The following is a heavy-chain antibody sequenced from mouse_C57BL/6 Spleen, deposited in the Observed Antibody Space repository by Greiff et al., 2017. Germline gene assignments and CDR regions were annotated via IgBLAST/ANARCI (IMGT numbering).Heavy chain of an antibody. V-gene: IGHV1-74*01. J-gene: IGHJ4*01. D-gene: IGHD3-2*02. CDR1: GYTFTSYW. Sequence: QVQLQQPGAELVKPGASVKVSCKASGYTFTSYWMHWVKQRPGQGLEWIGRIHPSASDTNYNQKFKGKATLTVDKSSSTAYMQHISQTSEDSAVYYGASLDSSGTGAMDYWGQGTSVTVSS. CDR2: IHPSASDT. CDR3: ASLDSSGTGAMDY.